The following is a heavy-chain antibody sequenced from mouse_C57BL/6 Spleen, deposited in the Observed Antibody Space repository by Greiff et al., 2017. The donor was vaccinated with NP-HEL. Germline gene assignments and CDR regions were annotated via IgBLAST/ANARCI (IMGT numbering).Heavy chain of an antibody. CDR1: GYTFTNYW. J-gene: IGHJ4*01. CDR3: ARGHAMDY. V-gene: IGHV1-63*01. CDR2: IYPGGGYT. Sequence: VQLQQSGAELVRPGTSVKMSCKASGYTFTNYWIGWAKQRPGHGLEWIGDIYPGGGYTNYNEKFKGKATLTADNSSSTAYMQFSSLTSEDSAIYYCARGHAMDYWGQGTSVTVSS.